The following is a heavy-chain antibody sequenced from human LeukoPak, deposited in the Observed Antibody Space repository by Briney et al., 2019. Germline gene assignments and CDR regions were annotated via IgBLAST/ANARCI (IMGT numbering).Heavy chain of an antibody. CDR1: GFTFSSYE. J-gene: IGHJ6*03. Sequence: GGSLRLSCAASGFTFSSYEMNWVRQAPGKGLEWVSYISSSGSTIYYADSVKGRFTISRDNAKNTLYLQMNSLRAEDTAVYYCAKVGVPAAIGYYYYMDVWGKGTTVTISS. V-gene: IGHV3-48*03. D-gene: IGHD2-2*02. CDR3: AKVGVPAAIGYYYYMDV. CDR2: ISSSGSTI.